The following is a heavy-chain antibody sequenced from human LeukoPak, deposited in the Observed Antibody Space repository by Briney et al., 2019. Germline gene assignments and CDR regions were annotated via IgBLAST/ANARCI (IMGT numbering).Heavy chain of an antibody. CDR1: GFTFSSYW. V-gene: IGHV3-7*01. D-gene: IGHD3-22*01. J-gene: IGHJ4*02. CDR2: IKQDGSEK. CDR3: ARGRYYDTWRDGYYFDY. Sequence: GGSLRLSCAASGFTFSSYWMSWVRQAPGKGLEWVANIKQDGSEKYYVDSVKGRFTISSDNDKNSLYLQMNSLKAEDTAVYYCARGRYYDTWRDGYYFDYWGQGTLVTVSS.